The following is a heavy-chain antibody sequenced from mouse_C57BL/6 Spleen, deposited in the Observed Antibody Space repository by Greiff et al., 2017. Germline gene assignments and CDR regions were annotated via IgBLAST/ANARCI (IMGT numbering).Heavy chain of an antibody. V-gene: IGHV1-80*01. CDR2: IYPGDGDT. J-gene: IGHJ2*01. Sequence: QVQLKEPGAELVKPGASVKISCKASGYAFSSYWMNWVKQRPGKGLEWIGQIYPGDGDTNYNGKFKGKATLTADKSSSTAYMQLSSLTSEDSAVYFCASKFITGDYFDYWGQGTTLTVSS. CDR1: GYAFSSYW. D-gene: IGHD1-1*01. CDR3: ASKFITGDYFDY.